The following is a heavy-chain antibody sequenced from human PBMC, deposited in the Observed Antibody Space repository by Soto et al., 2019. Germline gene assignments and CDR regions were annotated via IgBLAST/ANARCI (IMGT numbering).Heavy chain of an antibody. Sequence: ASVKVSCKASGGTFSSYTISWVRQAPGQGLEWMGRIIPILGIANYAQKFQGRVTITADKSTSTAYMELSSLRSEDTAVYYCARDPSSSIAAAGIADYWGQGTLVTVSS. J-gene: IGHJ4*02. CDR2: IIPILGIA. V-gene: IGHV1-69*04. CDR1: GGTFSSYT. CDR3: ARDPSSSIAAAGIADY. D-gene: IGHD6-13*01.